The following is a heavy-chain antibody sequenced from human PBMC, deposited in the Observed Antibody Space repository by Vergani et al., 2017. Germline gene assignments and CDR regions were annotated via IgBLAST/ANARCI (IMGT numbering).Heavy chain of an antibody. J-gene: IGHJ4*02. CDR1: GCSISSGSYY. V-gene: IGHV4-61*02. CDR2: IYTSGST. CDR3: ARDDYGDYDY. Sequence: QVQLQESGPGLVKPSQTLSLTFTVSGCSISSGSYYWSWLRQPAGKGLEWIGRIYTSGSTNYNPSRKSRVTISVDTSKNRFSLKLSSVAAADTAVYYCARDDYGDYDYWGQGTLVTVSS. D-gene: IGHD4-17*01.